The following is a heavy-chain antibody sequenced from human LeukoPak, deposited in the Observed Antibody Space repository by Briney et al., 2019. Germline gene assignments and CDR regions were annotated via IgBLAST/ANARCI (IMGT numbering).Heavy chain of an antibody. Sequence: SETLSLTCAVYGGSFSGYYWRWIRQAPGKGLEWIGEINHSGSTNYNPSLKSRVTISVDTSKNQFSLKLSSVTAADTAVYYCARGRYPMVRGVINKRNNWFDPWGQGTLVTVSS. J-gene: IGHJ5*02. V-gene: IGHV4-34*01. D-gene: IGHD3-10*01. CDR1: GGSFSGYY. CDR2: INHSGST. CDR3: ARGRYPMVRGVINKRNNWFDP.